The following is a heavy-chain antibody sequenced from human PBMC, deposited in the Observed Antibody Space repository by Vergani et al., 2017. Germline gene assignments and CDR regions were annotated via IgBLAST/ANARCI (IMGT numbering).Heavy chain of an antibody. Sequence: EVQLVESGGGLVKPGGSLRLSCAASGFTFSSYSMNWVRQAPGKGLEWVSSISSSSSYIYYADSVKGRFTISRNNAKNSLFLQMNSLRAEDTAVYYCARARGWVATIRYSSGWYVDYWGQGTLVTVSS. CDR2: ISSSSSYI. J-gene: IGHJ4*02. CDR3: ARARGWVATIRYSSGWYVDY. V-gene: IGHV3-21*01. D-gene: IGHD6-19*01. CDR1: GFTFSSYS.